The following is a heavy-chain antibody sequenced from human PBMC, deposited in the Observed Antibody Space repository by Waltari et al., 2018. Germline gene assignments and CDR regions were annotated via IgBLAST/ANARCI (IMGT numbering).Heavy chain of an antibody. CDR3: ASSSEGPPDY. J-gene: IGHJ4*02. Sequence: QVQLQQWGAGLLKPSETLSLTCAVYGGSFSGYYWSWIRQPPGKGLEWIGEINHSGSTNYNPSLKSRVTISVDTSKNQFSLKLSSVTAADTAVYYCASSSEGPPDYWGQGTLVTVSS. CDR1: GGSFSGYY. V-gene: IGHV4-34*01. CDR2: INHSGST. D-gene: IGHD6-25*01.